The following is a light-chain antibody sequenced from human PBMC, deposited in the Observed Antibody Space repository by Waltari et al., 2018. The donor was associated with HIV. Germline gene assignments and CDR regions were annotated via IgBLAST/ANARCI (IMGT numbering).Light chain of an antibody. Sequence: QSVPPQPPSASGPPGSRVTISCSGTSSHIGSKYVSLYQQPPGTAPQLLIYRNNQRPSGVPDRFSGSKSGTSASLAISGLRSEDEADYYCAAWDDSLSGYVFGTGTKVTVL. J-gene: IGLJ1*01. CDR1: SSHIGSKY. CDR3: AAWDDSLSGYV. CDR2: RNN. V-gene: IGLV1-47*01.